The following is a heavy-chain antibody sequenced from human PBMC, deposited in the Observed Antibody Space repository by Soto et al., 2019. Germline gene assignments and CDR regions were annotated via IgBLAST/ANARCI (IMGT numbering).Heavy chain of an antibody. CDR3: ARGPGGAEFDY. D-gene: IGHD3-16*01. V-gene: IGHV4-31*03. J-gene: IGHJ4*02. Sequence: QVKLQESGPGRVKPSQTLSLTCTVSGASISSGGYYWSWIRRHPGKGLEWIGYIYYSGSTYYNPSLKSRVTISVDTSKNQFSLKLSSVTAADTAVYYCARGPGGAEFDYWGQGTLVTVSS. CDR1: GASISSGGYY. CDR2: IYYSGST.